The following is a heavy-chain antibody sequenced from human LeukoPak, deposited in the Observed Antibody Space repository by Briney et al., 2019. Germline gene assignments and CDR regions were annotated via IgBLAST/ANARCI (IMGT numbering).Heavy chain of an antibody. Sequence: PGGSLRLSCTAPGSRFDDHGMAWVRQPPGKGLEWVCGINWNGGSTGYADSVEGRFTISRDNAKNSLYLQMNSLRADDTALYYCARGDSSGWYFDDWGQGTLVTVSS. D-gene: IGHD6-19*01. J-gene: IGHJ4*02. CDR1: GSRFDDHG. CDR2: INWNGGST. CDR3: ARGDSSGWYFDD. V-gene: IGHV3-20*04.